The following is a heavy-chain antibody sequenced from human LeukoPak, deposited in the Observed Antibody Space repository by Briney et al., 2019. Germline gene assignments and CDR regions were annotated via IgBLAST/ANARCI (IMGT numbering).Heavy chain of an antibody. Sequence: ASVKVSCKASGYTFPSYYMHWVRQARGQGLEWMGIINPSGGSTSYAQKFQGRVTMTRDTSMSTVYMELSSLRSEDTAVYYCARGPFFDAFDIWGQGTMVTVSS. V-gene: IGHV1-46*01. J-gene: IGHJ3*02. CDR1: GYTFPSYY. CDR3: ARGPFFDAFDI. CDR2: INPSGGST.